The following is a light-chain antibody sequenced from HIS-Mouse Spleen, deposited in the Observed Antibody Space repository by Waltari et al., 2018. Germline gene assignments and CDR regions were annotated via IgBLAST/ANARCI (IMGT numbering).Light chain of an antibody. CDR2: RNK. CDR3: AAWDDSLSGPV. V-gene: IGLV1-47*01. CDR1: SSNIGSNY. J-gene: IGLJ3*02. Sequence: QSVLTQPPSASGTPGQRVTISCSGSSSNIGSNYVYWYQQLPGTAPKLLIYRNKRRPAGVPDRFSVSNSGTSASLAISGLRSEDEADYYCAAWDDSLSGPVFGGGTKLTVL.